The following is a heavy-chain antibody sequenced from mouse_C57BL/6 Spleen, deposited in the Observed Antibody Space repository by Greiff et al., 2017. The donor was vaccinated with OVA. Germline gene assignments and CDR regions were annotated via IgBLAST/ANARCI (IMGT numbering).Heavy chain of an antibody. J-gene: IGHJ3*01. CDR1: GYAFSSSW. CDR2: IYPGDGDT. CDR3: ARYGYDAAWFAY. D-gene: IGHD2-2*01. V-gene: IGHV1-82*01. Sequence: VQLQQSGPELVKPGASVKISCKASGYAFSSSWMNWVKQRPGKGLEWIGRIYPGDGDTNYNGKFKGKATLTADKSSSTAYMQLSSLTSEDSAVYFCARYGYDAAWFAYWGQGTLVTVSA.